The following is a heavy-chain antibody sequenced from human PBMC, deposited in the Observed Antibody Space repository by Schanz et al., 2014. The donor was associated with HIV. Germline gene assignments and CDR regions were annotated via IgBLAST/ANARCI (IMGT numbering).Heavy chain of an antibody. CDR3: ARGWRENSFDY. V-gene: IGHV1-2*02. Sequence: QVQLVQSGAEVKKPGASVKVSCKASGYTFTNNDINWVRQATGQGLEWMGWINPNSGGTNYPQKFEGRVTMTRDTSISTAYMELSSLRYDDTAVYYCARGWRENSFDYWGQGTLVTVSP. D-gene: IGHD4-4*01. CDR2: INPNSGGT. J-gene: IGHJ4*02. CDR1: GYTFTNND.